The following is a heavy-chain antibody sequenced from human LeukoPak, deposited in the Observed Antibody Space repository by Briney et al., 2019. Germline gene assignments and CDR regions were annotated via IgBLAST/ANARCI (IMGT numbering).Heavy chain of an antibody. Sequence: SESLSLTCTVSGGSISSYYWSWIRQPAGKGLEWIGYIYYSGSTNYNPSLKSRVTISVDTSKNQFSLKLSSVTAADTAVYYCARAVAAAGYGGVYYYYYYMDVWGKGTTVTISS. CDR3: ARAVAAAGYGGVYYYYYYMDV. CDR2: IYYSGST. J-gene: IGHJ6*03. D-gene: IGHD6-13*01. CDR1: GGSISSYY. V-gene: IGHV4-59*01.